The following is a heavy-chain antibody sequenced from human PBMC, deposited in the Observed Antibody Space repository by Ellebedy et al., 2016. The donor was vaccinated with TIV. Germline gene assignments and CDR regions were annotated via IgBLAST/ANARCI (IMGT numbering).Heavy chain of an antibody. CDR1: GYTFTDYY. J-gene: IGHJ4*02. CDR3: ARGMRQGLWWPYFDY. D-gene: IGHD2-21*01. V-gene: IGHV1-2*04. CDR2: INPNSGGT. Sequence: AASVKVSCKASGYTFTDYYMHWVRQAPGQGLEWMGWINPNSGGTNYAQKFQGWVTMTRDTSITTAYMELRRLRSDDTAVYYCARGMRQGLWWPYFDYWGQGTLVTVFS.